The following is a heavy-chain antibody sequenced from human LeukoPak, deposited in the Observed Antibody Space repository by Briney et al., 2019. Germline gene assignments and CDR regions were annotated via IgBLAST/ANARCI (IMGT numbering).Heavy chain of an antibody. Sequence: SETLSLTCTVSGGSVSSGSYYWSWIRQPPGKGLEWIGYIYYSGSTNYNPSLKSRVTISVDTSKNQFSLKLSSVTAADTAVYYCAREPYSSSYYFDYWGQGTLVTVSS. V-gene: IGHV4-61*01. D-gene: IGHD6-13*01. CDR2: IYYSGST. CDR3: AREPYSSSYYFDY. CDR1: GGSVSSGSYY. J-gene: IGHJ4*02.